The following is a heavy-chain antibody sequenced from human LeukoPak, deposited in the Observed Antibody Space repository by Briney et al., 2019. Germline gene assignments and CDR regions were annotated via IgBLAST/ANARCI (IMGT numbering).Heavy chain of an antibody. V-gene: IGHV3-33*08. J-gene: IGHJ6*02. Sequence: GGSLRLSCAASGFTFSSYAMHWVRQAPGKGLEWVAVIRYDGSNKYYADSVKGRFTISRDNSKNTLYLQMNSLRAEDTAVYYCAREAVAYYYGMDVWGQGTTVTVSS. CDR2: IRYDGSNK. CDR1: GFTFSSYA. CDR3: AREAVAYYYGMDV. D-gene: IGHD6-19*01.